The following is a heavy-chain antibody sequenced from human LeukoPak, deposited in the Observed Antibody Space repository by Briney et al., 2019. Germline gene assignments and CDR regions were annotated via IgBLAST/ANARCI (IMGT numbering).Heavy chain of an antibody. V-gene: IGHV3-11*06. CDR3: AREGTDIAY. CDR2: ISSSSSYI. CDR1: GGSFRDYY. Sequence: PSETLSLTCAVYGGSFRDYYWSWIRQAPGRGLEWVSSISSSSSYIYYADSVKGRFTISRDNAKNSLYLQMNSLRAEDTAVYYCAREGTDIAYWGQGTLVTVSS. D-gene: IGHD3-10*01. J-gene: IGHJ4*02.